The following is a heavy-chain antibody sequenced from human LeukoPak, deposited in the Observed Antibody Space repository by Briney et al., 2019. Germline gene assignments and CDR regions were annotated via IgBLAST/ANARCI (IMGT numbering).Heavy chain of an antibody. J-gene: IGHJ6*02. CDR2: IIPILGIA. V-gene: IGHV1-69*04. D-gene: IGHD2-2*01. CDR3: AKQYQLPRIYYYSYGMDV. CDR1: VGTFSSYA. Sequence: SVKVSCKASVGTFSSYAISWVRQAPGQGLEWMGKIIPILGIANYAQKFQGRVTITADKSTSTAYMELSSLRSEDTAVYYCAKQYQLPRIYYYSYGMDVWGQGTTVTVSS.